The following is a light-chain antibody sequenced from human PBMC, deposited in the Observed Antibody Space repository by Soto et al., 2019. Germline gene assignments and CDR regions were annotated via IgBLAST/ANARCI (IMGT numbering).Light chain of an antibody. Sequence: QSVLTQPPSVSAAPGQKVTISCSGSDSNIGTDYISWYQQVPGTAPKLLIYDNNKRPSGIPDRFSGSKSGTSATLGITGLQTGDEADYYCEAWDSSRSEGVFGTGTKVTVL. CDR2: DNN. CDR3: EAWDSSRSEGV. J-gene: IGLJ1*01. V-gene: IGLV1-51*01. CDR1: DSNIGTDY.